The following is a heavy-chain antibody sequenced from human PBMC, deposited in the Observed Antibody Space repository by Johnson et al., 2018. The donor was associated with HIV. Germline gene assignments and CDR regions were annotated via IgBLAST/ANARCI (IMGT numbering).Heavy chain of an antibody. D-gene: IGHD6-25*01. V-gene: IGHV3-30*02. CDR3: AREGDSSGMVFLDALDI. J-gene: IGHJ3*02. CDR2: IRYDGSNK. CDR1: GFTFSSYG. Sequence: QVQLVESGGGVVQPGGSLRLSCAASGFTFSSYGMHWVRQAPGKGLEWVAFIRYDGSNKYYADSVKGRFTISRDNSKNTLYLQMNSVRAEDTAIYYCAREGDSSGMVFLDALDIWGQGTMVTVSS.